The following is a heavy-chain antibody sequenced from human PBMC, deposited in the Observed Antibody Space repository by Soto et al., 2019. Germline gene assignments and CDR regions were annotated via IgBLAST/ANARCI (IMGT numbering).Heavy chain of an antibody. CDR2: IYYSGST. V-gene: IGHV4-31*03. Sequence: QVQLQESGPGLVKPSQTLSLTCTVSGGSISSGGYYWSWIRQHPGKVLEWIGYIYYSGSTYYNPSLESRPSSSVDTSRTQFSLKLSSVTAADTAVYFCAREGGYGSYAFDIWGQGTMVTVSS. J-gene: IGHJ3*02. D-gene: IGHD3-16*01. CDR1: GGSISSGGYY. CDR3: AREGGYGSYAFDI.